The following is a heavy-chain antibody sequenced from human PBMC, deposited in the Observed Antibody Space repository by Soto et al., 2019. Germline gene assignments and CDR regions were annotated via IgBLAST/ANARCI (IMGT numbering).Heavy chain of an antibody. CDR2: ISVNSGNK. V-gene: IGHV1-18*01. CDR1: DYTFSTYG. D-gene: IGHD6-13*01. J-gene: IGHJ4*02. CDR3: ARVASPAAASAFDY. Sequence: ASVKASGQASDYTFSTYGIGWVRQAPGQGLEWMGWISVNSGNKDYAQKFQGRVTMTTDTSTTTAYMELRSLRSDDTAVYYCARVASPAAASAFDYWGQGTLVTVSS.